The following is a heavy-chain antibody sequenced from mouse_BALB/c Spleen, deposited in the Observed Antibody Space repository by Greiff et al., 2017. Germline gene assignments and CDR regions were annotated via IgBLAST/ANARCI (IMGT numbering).Heavy chain of an antibody. V-gene: IGHV5-6-5*01. CDR2: ISSGGST. J-gene: IGHJ3*01. CDR1: GFTFSSYA. CDR3: ARDRSTMITTVAY. Sequence: GKLVESGGGLVKPGGSLKLSCAASGFTFSSYAMSWVRQTPEKRLEWVASISSGGSTYYPDSVKGRFTISRDNARNILYLQMSSLRSEDTAMYYCARDRSTMITTVAYWGQGTLVTVSA. D-gene: IGHD2-4*01.